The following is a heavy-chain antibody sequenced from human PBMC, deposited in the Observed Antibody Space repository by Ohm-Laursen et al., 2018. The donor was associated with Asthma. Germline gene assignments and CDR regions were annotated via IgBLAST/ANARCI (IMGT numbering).Heavy chain of an antibody. V-gene: IGHV3-30*18. CDR1: GFTFSSYG. D-gene: IGHD3-22*01. CDR2: ISFHGHCQ. J-gene: IGHJ4*02. CDR3: PKSYFYDNSGYYPSLARFDY. Sequence: SLRLSCAASGFTFSSYGMHWVRQAPGKGRELVAVISFHGHCQYYAYSAKGRFTISRDNYKNTLYLQMNSLRAEDTAVYYCPKSYFYDNSGYYPSLARFDYWGQGTLVTVSS.